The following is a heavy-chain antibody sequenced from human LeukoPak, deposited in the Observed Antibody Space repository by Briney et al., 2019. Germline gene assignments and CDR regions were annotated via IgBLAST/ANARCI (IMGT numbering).Heavy chain of an antibody. V-gene: IGHV3-30*04. CDR2: ISYDGSNK. D-gene: IGHD3-22*01. Sequence: GRSLRLSCAASGFTFSTYAMHWVRQAPGKGLEWVAVISYDGSNKYFADSVKGRFTISRDNSKSTLYLQINSLRAEDTAVYYCAKARLVITTSAFDYWGQGTLVTVSS. CDR1: GFTFSTYA. J-gene: IGHJ4*02. CDR3: AKARLVITTSAFDY.